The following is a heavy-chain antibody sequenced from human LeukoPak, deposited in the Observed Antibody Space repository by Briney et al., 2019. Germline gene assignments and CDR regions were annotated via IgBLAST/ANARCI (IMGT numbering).Heavy chain of an antibody. CDR2: IGSSSSYI. Sequence: GGSLRLSCAASGFTFSSYSMNWVRQAPGKGLEWVSSIGSSSSYIYYADSVKGRFTISRDNAKNSLYLQMNSLRAEDTAVYYCARDRSRDGYNSHMDVWGKGTTVTVSS. CDR3: ARDRSRDGYNSHMDV. D-gene: IGHD5-24*01. CDR1: GFTFSSYS. J-gene: IGHJ6*03. V-gene: IGHV3-21*01.